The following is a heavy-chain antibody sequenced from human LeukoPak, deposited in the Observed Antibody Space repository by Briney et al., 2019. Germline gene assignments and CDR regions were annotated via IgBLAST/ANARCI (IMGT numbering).Heavy chain of an antibody. CDR1: GFTFSSYW. CDR3: ARDWQYSSGWYDGYYFDY. CDR2: IKQDGSEK. V-gene: IGHV3-7*03. Sequence: PGGSLRLSCGASGFTFSSYWMSWVRQAPGKGLEWVANIKQDGSEKYYVDSVKGRFTISRDNAKNSLYLQMNSLRAEDTAVYYCARDWQYSSGWYDGYYFDYWGQGTLVTVSS. J-gene: IGHJ4*02. D-gene: IGHD6-19*01.